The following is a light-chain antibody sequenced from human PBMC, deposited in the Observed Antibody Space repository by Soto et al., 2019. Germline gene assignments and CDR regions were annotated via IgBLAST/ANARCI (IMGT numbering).Light chain of an antibody. V-gene: IGKV1-27*01. CDR2: AAS. CDR1: QGISNY. CDR3: QKYNTAPRT. Sequence: DIQMTQSPCSLSASVGDTVTITCRASQGISNYLAWYQQKPGQVPNLLISAASTLQSGVPSRFSGSGSGKDFTRTSSSLRPEDVVTYCRQKYNTAPRTFGQGTKVEI. J-gene: IGKJ1*01.